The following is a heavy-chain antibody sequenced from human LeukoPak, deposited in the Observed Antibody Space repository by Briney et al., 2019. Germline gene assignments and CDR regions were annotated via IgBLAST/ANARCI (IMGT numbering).Heavy chain of an antibody. CDR2: ITNGGSTI. Sequence: GGSLRLSCAASGFTFSDYNMNWVRQAPGKGLEWLSYITNGGSTIHHADSVKGRFTISRDNAKKTLYLQMNSLRAEDTAVYYCARSIGLTGGGVDVWGQGTRSPSL. CDR1: GFTFSDYN. V-gene: IGHV3-11*01. CDR3: ARSIGLTGGGVDV. D-gene: IGHD3-9*01. J-gene: IGHJ6*02.